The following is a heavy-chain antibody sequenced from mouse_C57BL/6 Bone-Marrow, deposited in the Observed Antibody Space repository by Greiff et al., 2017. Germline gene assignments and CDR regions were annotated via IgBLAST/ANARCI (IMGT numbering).Heavy chain of an antibody. CDR1: GYAFSSSW. D-gene: IGHD1-1*01. CDR2: LYPGDGDT. CDR3: ARDPHYYGSSSHWYFDV. J-gene: IGHJ1*03. V-gene: IGHV1-82*01. Sequence: QVQLQQSGPELVKPGASVKISCKASGYAFSSSWMNWVKQRPGKGLEWIGRLYPGDGDTKYNGKFKGKATLTADKSSSTAYMQLSSLTSEDSAVYFCARDPHYYGSSSHWYFDVWGTGTTVTVSS.